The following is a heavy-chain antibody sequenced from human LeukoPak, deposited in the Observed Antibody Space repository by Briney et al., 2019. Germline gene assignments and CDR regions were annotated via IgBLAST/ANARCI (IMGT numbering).Heavy chain of an antibody. CDR2: IWYDGSNK. Sequence: GGSLRLSCAASGFTFSSYGMHWVRQAPGKGLEWVAVIWYDGSNKYYVDSVQGRFTISRDNSKNTLYLQMNSLRAEDTAVYYCARVGYDVGFDPWGQGTLVTVSS. V-gene: IGHV3-33*01. D-gene: IGHD3-10*02. CDR3: ARVGYDVGFDP. J-gene: IGHJ5*02. CDR1: GFTFSSYG.